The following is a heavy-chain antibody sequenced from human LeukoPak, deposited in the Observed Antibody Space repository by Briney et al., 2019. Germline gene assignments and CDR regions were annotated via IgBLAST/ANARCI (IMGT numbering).Heavy chain of an antibody. J-gene: IGHJ6*02. CDR3: ARGRKDYVWGSYRYLGMDV. V-gene: IGHV4-59*08. D-gene: IGHD3-16*02. CDR1: GGSISSYY. CDR2: IYYSGST. Sequence: SETLSLTCTVSGGSISSYYWSWIRQSPGKGLEWIGYIYYSGSTNYNPSLKSRVTISVDTSKNQFSLKLSSVTAADTAVYYCARGRKDYVWGSYRYLGMDVWGQGTTVTVSS.